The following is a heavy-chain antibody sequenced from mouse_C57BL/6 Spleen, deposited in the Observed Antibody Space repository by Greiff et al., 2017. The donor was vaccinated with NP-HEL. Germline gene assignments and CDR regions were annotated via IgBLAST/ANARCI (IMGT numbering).Heavy chain of an antibody. CDR1: GYTFTSYW. Sequence: QVQLQQPGAELVRPGTSVKLSCKASGYTFTSYWMHWVKQRPGQGLEWIGVIDPSDSYTNYNQKFKGKATLTVDTSSSTAYMQRSSLTSEDSAVYYCARGGRTGTDYWGQGTTLTVSS. J-gene: IGHJ2*01. D-gene: IGHD4-1*01. CDR2: IDPSDSYT. CDR3: ARGGRTGTDY. V-gene: IGHV1-59*01.